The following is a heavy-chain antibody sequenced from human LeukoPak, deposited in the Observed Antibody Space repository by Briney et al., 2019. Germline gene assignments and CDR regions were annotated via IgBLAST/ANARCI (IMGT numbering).Heavy chain of an antibody. CDR3: ARRGLVAGIYDLVYGYDI. D-gene: IGHD3/OR15-3a*01. CDR1: GYTFTSYY. V-gene: IGHV1-46*01. CDR2: INPSGGST. J-gene: IGHJ3*02. Sequence: GASVKVSCKASGYTFTSYYMHWVRQAPGQGLEWMGIINPSGGSTSYAQKFQGRVTISQNSSISTVYMELSSLTSEDTAVYYCARRGLVAGIYDLVYGYDIWGHGTMVTVSS.